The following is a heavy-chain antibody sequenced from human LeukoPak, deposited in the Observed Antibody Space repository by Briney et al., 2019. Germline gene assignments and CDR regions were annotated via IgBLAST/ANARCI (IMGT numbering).Heavy chain of an antibody. CDR1: GGSISSYY. J-gene: IGHJ2*01. V-gene: IGHV4-59*01. CDR2: IYYSGST. CDR3: AREMRDLGSDL. Sequence: SETLSLTCTVSGGSISSYYWSWIRQPPGKGLEWIGYIYYSGSTNYDPSLKSRVTISVDTSKNQFSLKLSSVTAADTAVYYCAREMRDLGSDLWGRGTLVTVSS.